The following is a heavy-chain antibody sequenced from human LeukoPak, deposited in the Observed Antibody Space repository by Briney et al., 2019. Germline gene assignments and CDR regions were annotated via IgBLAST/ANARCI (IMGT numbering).Heavy chain of an antibody. CDR3: ARQIEAGATSPFDY. D-gene: IGHD1-26*01. CDR1: GYSFTTLY. CDR2: IDPSDSYT. Sequence: GGSLKISCQASGYSFTTLYISWVRQMPGKGLEWMGRIDPSDSYTDYSPAFEGHVTISVDQSINTAFLQWSSLKASDTAMYYCARQIEAGATSPFDYWGQGTLVTVSS. J-gene: IGHJ4*02. V-gene: IGHV5-10-1*01.